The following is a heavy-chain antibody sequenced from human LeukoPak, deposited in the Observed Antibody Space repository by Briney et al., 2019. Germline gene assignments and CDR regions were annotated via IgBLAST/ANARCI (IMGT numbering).Heavy chain of an antibody. CDR3: ERGMYCTNGVCYAHHFDY. CDR2: INPNRGGT. J-gene: IGHJ4*02. Sequence: SVKVACKAAGYTLTGYYMQWVRPAPGQWLEWIGWINPNRGGTNYAQKVQGRVTMTRDTSISTVYMEMSRLRSDDTAVYYCERGMYCTNGVCYAHHFDYWGQGTLVTVSS. CDR1: GYTLTGYY. D-gene: IGHD2-8*01. V-gene: IGHV1-2*02.